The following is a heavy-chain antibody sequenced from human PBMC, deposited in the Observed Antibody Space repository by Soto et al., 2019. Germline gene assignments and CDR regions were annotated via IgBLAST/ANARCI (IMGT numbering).Heavy chain of an antibody. V-gene: IGHV3-23*01. Sequence: GGSLRLSCAASGFTFSSYAMSWVRQAPGKGLEWVSAISGSGGSTYYADSVKGRFTISRDNSKNTLYLQMNSLRAEDTVVYYCAKAGGTITIFGVVITSDAFDIWGQGTMVTVSS. D-gene: IGHD3-3*01. J-gene: IGHJ3*02. CDR1: GFTFSSYA. CDR2: ISGSGGST. CDR3: AKAGGTITIFGVVITSDAFDI.